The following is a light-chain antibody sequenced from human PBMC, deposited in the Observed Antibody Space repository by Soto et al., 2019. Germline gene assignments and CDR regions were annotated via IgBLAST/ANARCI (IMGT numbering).Light chain of an antibody. V-gene: IGLV1-40*01. J-gene: IGLJ1*01. CDR2: SNS. CDR1: SSNIGAAYD. Sequence: QSVLTQPPSVSGAPGQSVTISCTGSSSNIGAAYDVHWYQHLPGTAPKLLIYSNSNRPSGVPDRFSGSKSGTSASLAITGLQAEDEADYYCQSYDSSLSGSVFGNGKKVTV. CDR3: QSYDSSLSGSV.